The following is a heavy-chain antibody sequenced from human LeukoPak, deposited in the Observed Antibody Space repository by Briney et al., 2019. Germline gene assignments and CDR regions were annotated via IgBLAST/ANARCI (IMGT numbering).Heavy chain of an antibody. V-gene: IGHV3-53*01. CDR1: GFTVSSNS. CDR2: IYSDNT. CDR3: ARRAGAYSHPYDY. D-gene: IGHD4/OR15-4a*01. Sequence: GGSLRLSCTVSGFTVSSNSMSWVRQAPGKGLEWVSFIYSDNTHYSDSVKGRFTISRDNSKNTLYLQMNSLRAEDTAVYYSARRAGAYSHPYDYWGQGTLVTVSS. J-gene: IGHJ4*02.